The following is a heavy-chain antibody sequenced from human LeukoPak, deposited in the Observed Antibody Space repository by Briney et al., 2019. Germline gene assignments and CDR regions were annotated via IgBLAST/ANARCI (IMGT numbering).Heavy chain of an antibody. D-gene: IGHD6-6*01. J-gene: IGHJ6*03. CDR3: ARASIAARNYYYYMDV. V-gene: IGHV3-48*04. Sequence: GGSLRLSCAASGFTFSSNSMNWVRQAPGKGLEWVSYISSTGGTIYYADSVKGRFTISRDNAKNSLYLQMNSLRAEDTAVYYCARASIAARNYYYYMDVWGKGTTVTVSS. CDR1: GFTFSSNS. CDR2: ISSTGGTI.